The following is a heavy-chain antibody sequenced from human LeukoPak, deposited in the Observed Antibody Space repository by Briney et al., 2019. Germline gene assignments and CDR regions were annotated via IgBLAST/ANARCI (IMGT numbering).Heavy chain of an antibody. V-gene: IGHV1-18*01. CDR2: ISAYNGNT. CDR3: ARDLPLEAASDAFDI. J-gene: IGHJ3*02. CDR1: GYTFTSYG. D-gene: IGHD2-15*01. Sequence: GASVKVSCKASGYTFTSYGISWVRQAPGQGLEWMGWISAYNGNTNYAQKLQGRVTMTTDTSTSTAYMELRSLRSDDTAVYYCARDLPLEAASDAFDIWGQGTMVTVSS.